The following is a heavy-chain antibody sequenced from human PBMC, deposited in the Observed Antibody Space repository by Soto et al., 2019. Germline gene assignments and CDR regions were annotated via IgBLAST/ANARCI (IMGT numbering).Heavy chain of an antibody. CDR3: AAHDSGGYYAEY. J-gene: IGHJ4*02. Sequence: QLQLQESGPGLVKPSETLSLTCTVSGDSVTISDYYWGWIRQPPGKGLEWIGSIHYSGSAYYNPSLKSRATISGDPSKKQFSLKLTSVTAADAAVYYCAAHDSGGYYAEYWGQGTLVTVSA. CDR1: GDSVTISDYY. V-gene: IGHV4-39*01. D-gene: IGHD3-22*01. CDR2: IHYSGSA.